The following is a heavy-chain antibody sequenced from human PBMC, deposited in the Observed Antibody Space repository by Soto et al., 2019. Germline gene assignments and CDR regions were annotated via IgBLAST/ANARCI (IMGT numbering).Heavy chain of an antibody. D-gene: IGHD1-26*01. Sequence: QVQLQESGPGLVKPSETLSLTCTVSGGSVSSGSYYWSWIRQPPGKGLEWIGYIYYSGSTNYNPSLKSRVTISVDTSKNQFSLKLSSVTAADTAVYYCASEEWELLRLDYWGQGTLVTVSS. CDR2: IYYSGST. J-gene: IGHJ4*02. V-gene: IGHV4-61*01. CDR1: GGSVSSGSYY. CDR3: ASEEWELLRLDY.